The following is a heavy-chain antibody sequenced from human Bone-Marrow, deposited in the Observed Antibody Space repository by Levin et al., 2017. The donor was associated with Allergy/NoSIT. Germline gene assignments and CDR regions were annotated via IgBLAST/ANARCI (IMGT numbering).Heavy chain of an antibody. CDR3: AKDPGSRSYGHYYYDYGMDV. Sequence: GGSLRLSCAASGFTFSSYGMHWVRQAPGKGLEWVAVISYDGSNKYYADSVKGRFTISRDNSKNTLYLQMNSLRAEDTAVYYCAKDPGSRSYGHYYYDYGMDVWGQGTTVTVSS. D-gene: IGHD5-18*01. J-gene: IGHJ6*02. CDR1: GFTFSSYG. CDR2: ISYDGSNK. V-gene: IGHV3-30*18.